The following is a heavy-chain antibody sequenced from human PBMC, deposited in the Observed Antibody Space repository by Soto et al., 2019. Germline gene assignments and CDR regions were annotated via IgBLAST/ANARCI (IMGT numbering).Heavy chain of an antibody. CDR1: GGSISSSSYY. V-gene: IGHV4-61*05. CDR2: IYYSGST. Sequence: PSETLSLTCTVSGGSISSSSYYWGWIRQPPGKGLEWIGYIYYSGSTNYNPSLKSRVTISVDTSKNQFSLKLSSVTAADTAVYYCARGGFRGVIEYFQHWGQGTLVTVSS. J-gene: IGHJ1*01. CDR3: ARGGFRGVIEYFQH. D-gene: IGHD3-10*01.